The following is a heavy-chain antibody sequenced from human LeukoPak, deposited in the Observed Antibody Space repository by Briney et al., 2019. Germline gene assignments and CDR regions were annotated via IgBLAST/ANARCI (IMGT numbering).Heavy chain of an antibody. CDR2: LYSDGRT. CDR1: RLTFSSYS. D-gene: IGHD2-15*01. J-gene: IGHJ4*02. CDR3: ARGGGYYPIDY. Sequence: QSGGSLRLSCAASRLTFSSYSMNWVRQAPGKGLEWVSVLYSDGRTYYADSVKGRFTISRDTSKNTLYLQVNSLRAEDTAVYYCARGGGYYPIDYWGQGTLVTVSS. V-gene: IGHV3-53*01.